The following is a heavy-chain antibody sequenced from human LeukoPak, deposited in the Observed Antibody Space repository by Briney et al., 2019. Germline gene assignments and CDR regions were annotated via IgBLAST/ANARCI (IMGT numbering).Heavy chain of an antibody. V-gene: IGHV4-61*01. CDR2: IYYSGST. Sequence: SETLSLTCTVSGGSISSSSYYWSWIRQPPGKGLEWIGYIYYSGSTNYNPSLKSRLTMSVDTSKNQFSLKLSSVTAADTAVYYCARDKGPPYYWGQGTLVTVSS. J-gene: IGHJ4*02. CDR1: GGSISSSSYY. CDR3: ARDKGPPYY.